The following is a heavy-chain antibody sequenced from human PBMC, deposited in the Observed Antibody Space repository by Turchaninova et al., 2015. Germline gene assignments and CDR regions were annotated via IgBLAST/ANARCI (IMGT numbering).Heavy chain of an antibody. CDR2: INHSGST. V-gene: IGHV4-34*01. CDR3: AGEPGGIAVAGTGAFDI. Sequence: GLLKPSETLSLTCAVYGGSFSGYYWSWIRQPPGKGLEWIGEINHSGSTNYNPSLKSRATISVDTSKNQFSLKLSSVTAADTAVYYCAGEPGGIAVAGTGAFDIWGQGTMVTVSS. CDR1: GGSFSGYY. J-gene: IGHJ3*02. D-gene: IGHD6-19*01.